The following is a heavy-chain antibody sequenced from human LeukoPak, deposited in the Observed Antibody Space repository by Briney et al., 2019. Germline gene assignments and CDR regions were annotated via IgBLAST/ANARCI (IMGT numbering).Heavy chain of an antibody. Sequence: SETLSLTCAVSDYSISSGNYWGWIRQPPGKGLEWIGSVYHSGSTHYSPSLKSRVTISVDTSKNQFSLKLRSVTAADTAVYYCARNDSSGYLDYWGQGTLVTVSS. CDR2: VYHSGST. J-gene: IGHJ4*02. CDR3: ARNDSSGYLDY. V-gene: IGHV4-38-2*01. CDR1: DYSISSGNY. D-gene: IGHD3-22*01.